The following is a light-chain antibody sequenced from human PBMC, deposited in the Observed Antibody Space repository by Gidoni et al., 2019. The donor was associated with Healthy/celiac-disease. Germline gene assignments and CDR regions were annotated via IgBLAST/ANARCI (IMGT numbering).Light chain of an antibody. J-gene: IGLJ1*01. V-gene: IGLV7-46*01. CDR2: DTS. Sequence: QAVVTQEPSLPVSPGGTVTLTCGSSTGAVTSGHYPYWFQQKPGQAPRTLIYDTSHKHSWTPARFSGSLLGGEAALTLSVAPPEDEAEYYCLLSYSCAYVFGTGTKVTVL. CDR3: LLSYSCAYV. CDR1: TGAVTSGHY.